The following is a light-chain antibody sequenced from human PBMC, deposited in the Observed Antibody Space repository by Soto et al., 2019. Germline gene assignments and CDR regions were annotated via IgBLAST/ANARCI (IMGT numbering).Light chain of an antibody. Sequence: DIVMTQSPDSLAVSLGERATINCKSSQSVLYSSNNKNYLAWYQQKPGQPPKLLIYWASTRESGVPDRFSGIGSGTDVTLTISSLQAEDVEVYYCQQYYTTPTFGQGTKVEIK. J-gene: IGKJ1*01. CDR2: WAS. V-gene: IGKV4-1*01. CDR1: QSVLYSSNNKNY. CDR3: QQYYTTPT.